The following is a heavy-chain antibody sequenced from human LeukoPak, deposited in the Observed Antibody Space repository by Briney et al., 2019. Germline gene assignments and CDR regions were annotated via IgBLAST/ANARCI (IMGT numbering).Heavy chain of an antibody. D-gene: IGHD3-9*01. CDR2: IIAYNGNT. J-gene: IGHJ4*02. CDR3: ARSTYYDILTGYPQFDY. V-gene: IGHV1-18*01. CDR1: GYTFTSYG. Sequence: GASVKVSCKASGYTFTSYGISWVRQAPGQGLEWMGWIIAYNGNTNYAQKLQGRVTMTTDTSTSTAYMELRSLRSDDTAVYYCARSTYYDILTGYPQFDYWGQGTLVTVSS.